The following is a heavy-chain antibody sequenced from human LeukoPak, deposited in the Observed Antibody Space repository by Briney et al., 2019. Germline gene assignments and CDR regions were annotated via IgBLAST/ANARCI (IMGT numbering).Heavy chain of an antibody. V-gene: IGHV3-48*03. CDR2: ISSSGSTI. CDR1: GFTFSSYE. D-gene: IGHD3-10*01. CDR3: ARGAYSGWRPTTPYYYYYYMDV. J-gene: IGHJ6*03. Sequence: PGGSLRLSCAASGFTFSSYEMNWVRQAPGKGLEWVSYISSSGSTIYYAGSVKGRFTISRDNAKNSLYLQMNSLRAEDTAVYYCARGAYSGWRPTTPYYYYYYMDVWGKGTTVTVSS.